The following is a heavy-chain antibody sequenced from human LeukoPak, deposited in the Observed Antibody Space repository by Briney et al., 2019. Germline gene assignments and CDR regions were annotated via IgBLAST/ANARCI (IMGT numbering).Heavy chain of an antibody. CDR2: IKSKTDGGTT. V-gene: IGHV3-15*01. J-gene: IGHJ4*02. CDR1: GFTFSNAW. Sequence: GGSLRLSCAASGFTFSNAWMSWVRQAPGRGLEWVGRIKSKTDGGTTVYAAPVKGRFTISRDDSKNTLYLQMNSLKTEDTAVYYCTTVGNSGSYIEVYWGQGTLVTVSS. CDR3: TTVGNSGSYIEVY. D-gene: IGHD1-26*01.